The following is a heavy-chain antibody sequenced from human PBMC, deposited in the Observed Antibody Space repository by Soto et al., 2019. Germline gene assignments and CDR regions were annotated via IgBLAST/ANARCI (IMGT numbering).Heavy chain of an antibody. CDR1: GFTFSSYA. V-gene: IGHV3-23*01. J-gene: IGHJ6*02. Sequence: SLRLSCAASGFTFSSYAMSWVRQAPGKGLEWVSAISGSGGSTYYADSVKGRFTISRENYKNTLYLKMNSLRAEDTAVYYCAKYFPTGTTHHYYYGLDVWAQGTTVTVSS. D-gene: IGHD1-7*01. CDR3: AKYFPTGTTHHYYYGLDV. CDR2: ISGSGGST.